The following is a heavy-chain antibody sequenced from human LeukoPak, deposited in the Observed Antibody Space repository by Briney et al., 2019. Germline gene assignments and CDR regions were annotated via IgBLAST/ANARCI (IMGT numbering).Heavy chain of an antibody. CDR3: ARVFSFMGYDSSGYYIHY. V-gene: IGHV1-2*02. CDR2: INPNSGGT. D-gene: IGHD3-22*01. Sequence: ASVKVSCKASGYTFTAYYMHWVRQAPGQGLEWMGWINPNSGGTNYAQKFQGRVTMTRDTSISTAYMELSRLRSDDTAVYYCARVFSFMGYDSSGYYIHYWGQGTLVTVSS. J-gene: IGHJ4*02. CDR1: GYTFTAYY.